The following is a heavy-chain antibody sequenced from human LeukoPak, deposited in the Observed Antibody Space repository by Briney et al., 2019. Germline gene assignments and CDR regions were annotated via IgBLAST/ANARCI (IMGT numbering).Heavy chain of an antibody. CDR3: ARALVAAAGTYFDY. CDR1: GGSISSGGYY. V-gene: IGHV4-30-4*08. Sequence: SQTLSHTCTVSGGSISSGGYYWSWIRQPPGKGLEWIGYIYYSGSTYYNPSLKSRVTISVDTSKNQFSLKLSSVTAADTAVYYCARALVAAAGTYFDYWGQGTLVTVSS. J-gene: IGHJ4*02. CDR2: IYYSGST. D-gene: IGHD6-13*01.